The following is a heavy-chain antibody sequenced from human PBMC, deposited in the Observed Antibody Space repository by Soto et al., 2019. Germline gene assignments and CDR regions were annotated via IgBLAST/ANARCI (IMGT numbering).Heavy chain of an antibody. Sequence: SETLSLTCTVSGGSISSGGYYWSWIRQHPGKGLEWIGYIYYSGSTYYNPSLKSRVTTSVDTSKNQFSLKLSSVTAADTAVYYCARANYYDSSGYYGLRRSAKYYFDYWGQGTLVTVS. J-gene: IGHJ4*02. CDR3: ARANYYDSSGYYGLRRSAKYYFDY. V-gene: IGHV4-31*03. CDR1: GGSISSGGYY. D-gene: IGHD3-22*01. CDR2: IYYSGST.